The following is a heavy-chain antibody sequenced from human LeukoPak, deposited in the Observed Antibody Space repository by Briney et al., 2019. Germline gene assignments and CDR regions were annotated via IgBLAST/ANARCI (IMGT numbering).Heavy chain of an antibody. CDR2: IYYGGIT. CDR1: DRAISTYY. D-gene: IGHD3-3*01. Sequence: SETLSLTCSVSDRAISTYYWNWIRQVPGKGLEWIGFIYYGGITNYNPSLKSRVTLSIDTSKSQSSLKLTSVTAADTAVYYCASGTIFGVISSCPFQSWGQGTQVTVSP. J-gene: IGHJ5*02. V-gene: IGHV4-59*01. CDR3: ASGTIFGVISSCPFQS.